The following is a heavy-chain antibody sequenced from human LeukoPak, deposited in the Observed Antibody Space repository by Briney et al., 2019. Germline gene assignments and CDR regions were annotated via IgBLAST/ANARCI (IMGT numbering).Heavy chain of an antibody. CDR2: ITGGGGSI. Sequence: GGSLRLSCAASGFTFTSYVMSWVRQAPGKGLEWVSAITGGGGSIYYADSVKGRFSISRDNSKNTLYLQMSSLRAEDTAVYYCAKRGRGYCSSTSCYRPFDYWGQGTLVTVSS. CDR1: GFTFTSYV. D-gene: IGHD2-2*02. V-gene: IGHV3-23*01. CDR3: AKRGRGYCSSTSCYRPFDY. J-gene: IGHJ4*02.